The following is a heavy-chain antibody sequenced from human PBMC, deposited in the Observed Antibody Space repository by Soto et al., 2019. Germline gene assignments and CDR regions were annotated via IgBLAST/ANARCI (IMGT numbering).Heavy chain of an antibody. D-gene: IGHD2-15*01. J-gene: IGHJ5*02. Sequence: SETLSLTCAVYGGSFSGYYWSWIRQPPGKGLKWIGEINHSGSTNYNPSLKSRVTISVDTSKNQFSLKLSSVTAADTAVYYCARDDRGGSGGSPSHWFDPWGQGTLVTVSS. CDR3: ARDDRGGSGGSPSHWFDP. CDR2: INHSGST. V-gene: IGHV4-34*01. CDR1: GGSFSGYY.